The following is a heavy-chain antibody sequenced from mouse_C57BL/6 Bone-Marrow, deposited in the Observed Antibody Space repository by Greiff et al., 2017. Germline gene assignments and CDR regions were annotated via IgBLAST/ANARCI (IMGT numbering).Heavy chain of an antibody. D-gene: IGHD1-1*01. CDR1: GYTFTSYW. Sequence: QVQLQQPGAELVRPGSSVKLSCKASGYTFTSYWMHWVKQRPIQGLEWIGNIDPSDSESHSNQKFKDKATLTVDKSSSTAYMQLSSLTSEDSAVYYCASGDYYGSSSHFDVWGTGTTVTVSS. CDR3: ASGDYYGSSSHFDV. J-gene: IGHJ1*03. CDR2: IDPSDSES. V-gene: IGHV1-52*01.